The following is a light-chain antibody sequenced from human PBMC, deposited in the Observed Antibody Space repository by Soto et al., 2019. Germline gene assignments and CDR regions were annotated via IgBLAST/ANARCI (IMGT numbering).Light chain of an antibody. Sequence: HLVLTQSPSASASLGASVKLTCTLSSGHSSYAIAWHQQQPEKGPRYLMKLDSDGSHTKGDAIPDRFSGSSSGAERHLTISSLQSEDEADYYCQTWGTGIHVVFGGGTKLTVL. V-gene: IGLV4-69*01. J-gene: IGLJ2*01. CDR3: QTWGTGIHVV. CDR2: LDSDGSH. CDR1: SGHSSYA.